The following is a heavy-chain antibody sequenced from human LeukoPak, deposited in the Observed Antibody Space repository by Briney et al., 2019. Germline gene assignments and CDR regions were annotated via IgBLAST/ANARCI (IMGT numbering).Heavy chain of an antibody. J-gene: IGHJ5*02. CDR2: ISSSGSPI. D-gene: IGHD4-17*01. Sequence: PGGSLRLSCAASGFTFSDYYMSWIRQAPGKGLEWVSYISSSGSPIYYADSVKGRFTISRDNAKNSLYLQMNSLRAEDTALYHCARMTVSAFDPWGQGTLVTVSS. CDR1: GFTFSDYY. V-gene: IGHV3-11*01. CDR3: ARMTVSAFDP.